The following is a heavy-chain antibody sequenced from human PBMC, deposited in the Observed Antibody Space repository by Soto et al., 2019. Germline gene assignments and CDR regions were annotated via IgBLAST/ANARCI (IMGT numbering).Heavy chain of an antibody. Sequence: PSETLSLTCTVSGGSISRGGNYWSWIRQHPGKGLEWIGYIYYSGSAYYNPSLKSRVTISVDTSKSQFSLKLSSVTAADTAVYYCARTYYDILTGYSAFDYWGQGTLVTVSS. V-gene: IGHV4-31*03. D-gene: IGHD3-9*01. J-gene: IGHJ4*02. CDR3: ARTYYDILTGYSAFDY. CDR2: IYYSGSA. CDR1: GGSISRGGNY.